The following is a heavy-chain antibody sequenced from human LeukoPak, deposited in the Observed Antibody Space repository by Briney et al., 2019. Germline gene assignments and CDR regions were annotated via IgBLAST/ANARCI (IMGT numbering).Heavy chain of an antibody. CDR3: ARGFD. Sequence: SQTLSLTCTVSGASIFSGGYYWTWIRQHPGKGLEWIGYIYDSGSTYYNPSLKSRVTISADTSKNQFSLKLNSVTAADTAVYYCARGFDWGQGTLVTVSS. CDR1: GASIFSGGYY. V-gene: IGHV4-31*03. CDR2: IYDSGST. D-gene: IGHD3-16*01. J-gene: IGHJ4*02.